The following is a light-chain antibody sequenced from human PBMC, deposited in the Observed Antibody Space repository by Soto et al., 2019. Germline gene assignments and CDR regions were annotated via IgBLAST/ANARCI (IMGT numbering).Light chain of an antibody. CDR1: QSINSE. V-gene: IGKV3-15*01. CDR3: QQGHNWPLT. J-gene: IGKJ2*01. CDR2: GAS. Sequence: EIVMTQSPATLSLSPGERAALSCRASQSINSELAWYQQKPGQPPRLLIYGASTRATGVPARFTGSESGSEFTLTISGLQSEDSAVYYCQQGHNWPLTFGQGTRLEI.